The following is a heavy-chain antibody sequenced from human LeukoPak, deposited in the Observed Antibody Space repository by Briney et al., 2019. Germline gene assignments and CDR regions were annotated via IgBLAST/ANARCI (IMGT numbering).Heavy chain of an antibody. V-gene: IGHV3-7*01. CDR3: AREYFPGGLFNTVFDP. J-gene: IGHJ5*02. CDR2: LNEDGSAK. CDR1: GFTFSSYW. Sequence: GGSLRLSCAASGFTFSSYWMTSVRQAPGKGLEWVANLNEDGSAKHYVDSLKGRFTISRDNANNSLYLQINSLRAEDTAVYYCAREYFPGGLFNTVFDPWGQGTLVTVSS. D-gene: IGHD4-23*01.